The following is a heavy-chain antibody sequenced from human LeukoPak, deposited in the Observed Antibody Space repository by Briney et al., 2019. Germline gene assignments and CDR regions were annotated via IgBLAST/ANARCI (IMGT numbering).Heavy chain of an antibody. Sequence: SETLSLTCTVSGASISFYYWTWIRQPPGKGLEWIGHISYSGGTKYNPSPKSRVTISLDTSKNQFSLRLTSVTAADTAVYYCARQPRYSADYFDYWGQGTLVAVSS. CDR2: ISYSGGT. J-gene: IGHJ4*02. D-gene: IGHD3-9*01. CDR1: GASISFYY. CDR3: ARQPRYSADYFDY. V-gene: IGHV4-59*08.